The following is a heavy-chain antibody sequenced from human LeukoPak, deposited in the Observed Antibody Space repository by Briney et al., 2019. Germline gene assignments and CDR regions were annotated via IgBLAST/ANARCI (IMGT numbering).Heavy chain of an antibody. J-gene: IGHJ5*02. Sequence: PSETLSLTCAVYGGSFSGYYWSWIRQPPGKGLEWIGEINHSGSTNYNPSLKSRVTISVDTSKNQFSLKLSSVTAADTAVYYCARGGYSGYLSRWFDPWGQGTLVTVSS. CDR1: GGSFSGYY. CDR3: ARGGYSGYLSRWFDP. V-gene: IGHV4-34*01. CDR2: INHSGST. D-gene: IGHD5-12*01.